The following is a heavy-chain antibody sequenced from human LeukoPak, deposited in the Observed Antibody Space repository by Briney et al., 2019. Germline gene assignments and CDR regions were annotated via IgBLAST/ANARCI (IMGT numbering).Heavy chain of an antibody. J-gene: IGHJ5*02. V-gene: IGHV1-3*01. D-gene: IGHD4-17*01. CDR3: ARDRTYGDYEP. Sequence: ASVKVSCKASGYTFTSYGISWVRQAPGQRLEWMGWINAGNGNTKYSQKFQGRVTITRDTSASTAYMELSSLRSEDTAVYYCARDRTYGDYEPWGQGTLVTVSS. CDR1: GYTFTSYG. CDR2: INAGNGNT.